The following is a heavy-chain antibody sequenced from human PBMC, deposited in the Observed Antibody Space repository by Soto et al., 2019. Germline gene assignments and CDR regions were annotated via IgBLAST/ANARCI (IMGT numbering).Heavy chain of an antibody. CDR3: GKGTCGAFDI. CDR1: GFTFSSNA. J-gene: IGHJ3*02. Sequence: EVQLLESGGGLVQPGGSLRLSCVASGFTFSSNAMSWVRQAPGKGLEWVSHITSGSGGGTYYADSVKGRFIISRDNAKYTLYIQMNSLRVEDTAVYYCGKGTCGAFDIWGHGTLVTVSS. V-gene: IGHV3-23*01. CDR2: ITSGSGGGT. D-gene: IGHD2-21*01.